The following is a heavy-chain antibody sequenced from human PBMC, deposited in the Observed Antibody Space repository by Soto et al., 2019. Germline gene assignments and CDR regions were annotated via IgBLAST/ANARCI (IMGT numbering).Heavy chain of an antibody. Sequence: GASVKVSCKASGYTFTSYYMHWVRQAPGQGLEWMGIINPSGGSTSYAQKFQGRVTMTRDASTSTVYMELSSLRSEDTAVYYCARDSPYNWNDRTTFDYWGQGTLVTVSS. CDR2: INPSGGST. CDR3: ARDSPYNWNDRTTFDY. CDR1: GYTFTSYY. V-gene: IGHV1-46*03. D-gene: IGHD1-20*01. J-gene: IGHJ4*02.